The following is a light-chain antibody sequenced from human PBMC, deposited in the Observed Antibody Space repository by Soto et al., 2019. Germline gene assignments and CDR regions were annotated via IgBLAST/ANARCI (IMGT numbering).Light chain of an antibody. V-gene: IGLV2-11*01. CDR2: DVS. CDR3: SSYAGNYVYV. Sequence: QSALTQPASVSGSPGQSITISCTGTSGDVGGYNYVSWYQHHPGKAPKLMLYDVSARPSGVPDRFSASKSDNTASLTISGLQAEDEADYYCSSYAGNYVYVFGSGTKLTVL. CDR1: SGDVGGYNY. J-gene: IGLJ1*01.